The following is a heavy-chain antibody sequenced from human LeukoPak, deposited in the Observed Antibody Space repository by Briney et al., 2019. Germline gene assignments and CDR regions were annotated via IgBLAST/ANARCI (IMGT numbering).Heavy chain of an antibody. V-gene: IGHV3-23*01. J-gene: IGHJ4*02. CDR1: GFTFSSYA. CDR2: ISGSGGST. Sequence: GGSLRLSCAASGFTFSSYAMSWVRQAPGKGLEWVSAISGSGGSTYYADSVRGRFTISRDNSKNTLYLQMNSLRAEDTAVYYCAKFGGRYYYDSSGYYYFDYWGQGTLVTVSS. D-gene: IGHD3-22*01. CDR3: AKFGGRYYYDSSGYYYFDY.